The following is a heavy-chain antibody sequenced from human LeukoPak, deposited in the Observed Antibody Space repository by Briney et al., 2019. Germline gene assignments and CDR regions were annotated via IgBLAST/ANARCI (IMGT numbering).Heavy chain of an antibody. CDR2: ISGNGNNI. CDR3: ARENPPDY. CDR1: GFTFEDYA. J-gene: IGHJ4*02. Sequence: GGSLRLSCAASGFTFEDYAMHWVRQGPGKGLEWVSLISGNGNNIYYADSVKGRFTISRDNTKNSLYLQMNSLRAEDTAVCYCARENPPDYWGQGTLVTVSS. V-gene: IGHV3-43*02.